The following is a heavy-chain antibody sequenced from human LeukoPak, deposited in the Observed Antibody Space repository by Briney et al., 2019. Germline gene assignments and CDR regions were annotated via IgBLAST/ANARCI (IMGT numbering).Heavy chain of an antibody. CDR1: GGSIRSSSHY. J-gene: IGHJ4*02. CDR3: ARDPNYHDTSGSSY. V-gene: IGHV4-39*07. Sequence: SETLSLTCTVSGGSIRSSSHYWGWIRQPPGKGLEWIGSIYYTGRSYSNPSLESRVTISVDTSKNQFSLKLSSVTAADTAVYYCARDPNYHDTSGSSYWGQGTLVTVSS. D-gene: IGHD3-22*01. CDR2: IYYTGRS.